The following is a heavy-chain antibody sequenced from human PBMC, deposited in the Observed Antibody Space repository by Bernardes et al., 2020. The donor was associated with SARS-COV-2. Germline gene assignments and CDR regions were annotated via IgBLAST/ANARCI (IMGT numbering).Heavy chain of an antibody. V-gene: IGHV4-39*01. CDR3: ASTPVTMILVVITYYYFDL. CDR1: GDSVSSSSYF. D-gene: IGHD3-22*01. Sequence: SETLSLTCTVSGDSVSSSSYFWGWLRQPPGKGLEWIGRIYSGGITYYNPSLKSRATISVDTSKNQFSLQLTSVTAADTAMYYCASTPVTMILVVITYYYFDLWGRGTLVTVSS. CDR2: IYSGGIT. J-gene: IGHJ2*01.